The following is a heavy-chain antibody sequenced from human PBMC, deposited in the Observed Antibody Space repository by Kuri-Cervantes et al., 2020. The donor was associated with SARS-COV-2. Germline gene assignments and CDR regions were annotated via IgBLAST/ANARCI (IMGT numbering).Heavy chain of an antibody. CDR3: ARDWDYYDSSGYSNFDY. J-gene: IGHJ4*02. D-gene: IGHD3-22*01. V-gene: IGHV1-69*06. CDR1: GGTFSSYA. CDR2: IIPIFGTA. Sequence: SVKVSCKASGGTFSSYAISWVRQAPGQGLEWMGGIIPIFGTANYAQKFQGRVTITADKSTSTAYMELSSLRSEDTAVYYCARDWDYYDSSGYSNFDYWGQGTLVTVSS.